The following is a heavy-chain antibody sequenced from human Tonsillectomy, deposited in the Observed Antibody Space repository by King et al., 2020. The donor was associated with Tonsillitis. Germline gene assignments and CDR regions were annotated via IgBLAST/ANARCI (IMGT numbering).Heavy chain of an antibody. CDR1: GYSFTNYD. V-gene: IGHV1-8*02. J-gene: IGHJ4*02. D-gene: IGHD6-13*01. CDR3: ATIAAAVDY. Sequence: QLVQSGAEVKKPGASVKVSCKASGYSFTNYDIHWVRQATGQGLEWMGWMNPNSGNTGYAQKFQGRVTMTRNTSISTAYMDLSSLRSEVTAVYYCATIAAAVDYWGQGTLVTVSS. CDR2: MNPNSGNT.